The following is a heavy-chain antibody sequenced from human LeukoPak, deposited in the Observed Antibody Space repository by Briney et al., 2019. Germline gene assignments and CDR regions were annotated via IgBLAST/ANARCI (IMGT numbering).Heavy chain of an antibody. CDR3: ARRSLAAATSLYFDY. CDR1: GGTFSSYA. V-gene: IGHV1-69*13. CDR2: IIPIFGTA. J-gene: IGHJ4*02. Sequence: ASVKVSCKVSGGTFSSYAISWVRQAPGQGLEWMGGIIPIFGTANYAQKFQGRVTITADESTSTAYMELSSLRSEDAAVYYCARRSLAAATSLYFDYWGQGTLVTVSS. D-gene: IGHD6-13*01.